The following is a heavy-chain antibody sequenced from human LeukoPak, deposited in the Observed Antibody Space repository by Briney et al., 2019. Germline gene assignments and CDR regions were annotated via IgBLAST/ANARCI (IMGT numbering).Heavy chain of an antibody. CDR3: ARRITMILKPSDAFDI. J-gene: IGHJ3*02. V-gene: IGHV1-18*01. CDR1: GYTFTSYG. Sequence: GASVKVSCKASGYTFTSYGISWVRQAPGQGLEWMGWISAYNGNTNYAQKLQGRVTMTTDTSTSTAYMELRSLRSDDTAVYYCARRITMILKPSDAFDIWGQGTMVTVSS. D-gene: IGHD3-22*01. CDR2: ISAYNGNT.